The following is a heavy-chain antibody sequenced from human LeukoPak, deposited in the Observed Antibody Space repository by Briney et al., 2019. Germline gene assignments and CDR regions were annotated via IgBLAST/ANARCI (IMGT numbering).Heavy chain of an antibody. Sequence: SETLSLTCSVSGGFISSGSFYWSWIRQPPGKGLEWIGYIYYSGTTNYNPSLKSRVTISVDTSKNQFSLKLNSVTPADTAVYYCARDLKIGYNSGWYSFDYWGQGTLVTVSS. CDR2: IYYSGTT. D-gene: IGHD6-19*01. CDR3: ARDLKIGYNSGWYSFDY. V-gene: IGHV4-61*01. CDR1: GGFISSGSFY. J-gene: IGHJ4*02.